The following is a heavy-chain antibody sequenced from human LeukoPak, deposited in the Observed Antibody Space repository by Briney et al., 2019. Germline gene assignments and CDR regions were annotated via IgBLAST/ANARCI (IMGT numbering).Heavy chain of an antibody. CDR2: IKQDGSEK. D-gene: IGHD2-21*02. CDR3: ARDGVTGWPFFDN. CDR1: GFTFSSYW. J-gene: IGHJ4*02. Sequence: GGSLRLSCAASGFTFSSYWMSWVRQAPGKGLEWVANIKQDGSEKYYVDSVKGRFTISRDNAKISLYLQMNSLRAEDTAVYYCARDGVTGWPFFDNWGQGTLVTVSS. V-gene: IGHV3-7*01.